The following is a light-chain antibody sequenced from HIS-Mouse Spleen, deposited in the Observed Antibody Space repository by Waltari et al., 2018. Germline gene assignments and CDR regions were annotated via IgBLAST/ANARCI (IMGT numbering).Light chain of an antibody. Sequence: SSELTQDPAVSVALGQSVRNTRQGDRLRSYYSSGYQQKPGQAPVLVPYGKNNRPSRIPDRFSGSSSGNTASLTITGAQAEDEADYYCNSRDSSGNHVVFGGGTKLTVL. CDR3: NSRDSSGNHVV. J-gene: IGLJ2*01. V-gene: IGLV3-19*01. CDR1: RLRSYY. CDR2: GKN.